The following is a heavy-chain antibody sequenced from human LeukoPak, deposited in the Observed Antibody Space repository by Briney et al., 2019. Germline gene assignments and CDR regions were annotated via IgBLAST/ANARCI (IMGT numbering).Heavy chain of an antibody. CDR2: SGTRSGAK. CDR3: LLQMTYGELSDPDF. D-gene: IGHD3-16*02. Sequence: SGGSLRLSCAASGFTLSSLAMHWVRQAPGKGLAWVSSSGTRSGAKYYADSVMGRFTISRDSAMNSVSLQINSLRAEDTAVYYCLLQMTYGELSDPDFRGQGTLVTVSS. J-gene: IGHJ4*02. V-gene: IGHV3-21*01. CDR1: GFTLSSLA.